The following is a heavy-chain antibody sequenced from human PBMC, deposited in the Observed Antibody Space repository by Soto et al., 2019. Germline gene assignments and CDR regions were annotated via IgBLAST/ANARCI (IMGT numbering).Heavy chain of an antibody. CDR2: IKSKTDGGTT. V-gene: IGHV3-15*01. Sequence: VQLVESGGGLVKPGGSLRLSCAASGFTFSNAWMSWVRQAPGKGLEWVGRIKSKTDGGTTDYAAPVKGRFTISRDDSKNTLYLQMNSLKTEDTAVYYCTTGSTAAAKVRDGYKMGGYWGQGTLVTVSS. D-gene: IGHD6-13*01. CDR1: GFTFSNAW. J-gene: IGHJ4*02. CDR3: TTGSTAAAKVRDGYKMGGY.